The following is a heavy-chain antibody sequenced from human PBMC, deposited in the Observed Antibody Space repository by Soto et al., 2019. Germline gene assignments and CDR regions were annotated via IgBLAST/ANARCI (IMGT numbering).Heavy chain of an antibody. CDR2: IYYSGST. CDR3: ARHLLSLSGSYEDAFDI. V-gene: IGHV4-59*08. Sequence: SETLSLTCTVSGGSISSYYWSWIRQPPGKGLEWIGYIYYSGSTNYNPSLKSRVTISVDTSKNQFSLKLSSVTAADTAVYYCARHLLSLSGSYEDAFDIWGQGTMVTVSS. CDR1: GGSISSYY. D-gene: IGHD3-10*01. J-gene: IGHJ3*02.